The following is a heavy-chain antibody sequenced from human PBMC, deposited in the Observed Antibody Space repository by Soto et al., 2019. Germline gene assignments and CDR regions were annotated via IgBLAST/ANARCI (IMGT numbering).Heavy chain of an antibody. CDR2: INHSGST. J-gene: IGHJ4*02. Sequence: PSETLSLTCAVYGGSFSGYYWSWIRQPPGKGLEWIGEINHSGSTNYNPSLKSRVTISVDTSKNQFSLKLSSVTAADTAVYYCARLFYGRFSRWGQGTLVTVSS. CDR3: ARLFYGRFSR. D-gene: IGHD1-26*01. CDR1: GGSFSGYY. V-gene: IGHV4-34*01.